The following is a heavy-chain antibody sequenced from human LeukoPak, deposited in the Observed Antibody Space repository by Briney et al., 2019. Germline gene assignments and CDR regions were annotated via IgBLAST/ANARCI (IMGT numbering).Heavy chain of an antibody. J-gene: IGHJ4*02. V-gene: IGHV3-7*01. CDR1: GFTFSSYW. CDR3: ARAGGSLLVIAPGEIDY. Sequence: GGSLRLSCAASGFTFSSYWMSWVRQAPGKGLEWVANIKQDGSEKHYVDSVKGRFTISRDNAKNSLYLQMNSLRAEDTAVYYCARAGGSLLVIAPGEIDYWGQGTLVTVSS. CDR2: IKQDGSEK. D-gene: IGHD1-14*01.